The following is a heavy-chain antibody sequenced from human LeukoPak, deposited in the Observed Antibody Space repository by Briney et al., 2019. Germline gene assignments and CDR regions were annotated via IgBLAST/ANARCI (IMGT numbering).Heavy chain of an antibody. J-gene: IGHJ3*02. D-gene: IGHD3-10*01. V-gene: IGHV3-23*01. CDR2: ISFSGIST. CDR3: AKRTMVRGLAPYDAFDI. CDR1: GFTFSRFG. Sequence: QPGGSLRLSCAASGFTFSRFGMHWVRQAPGKGLTWVSTISFSGISTYYAESVKGRFTISRDNSTNTLYLQMNSLRAEDSAVYYCAKRTMVRGLAPYDAFDIWGQGKMVTVSS.